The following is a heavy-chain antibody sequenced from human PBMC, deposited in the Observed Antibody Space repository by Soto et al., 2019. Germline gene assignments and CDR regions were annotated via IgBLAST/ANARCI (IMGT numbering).Heavy chain of an antibody. D-gene: IGHD5-12*01. CDR2: IYYSGNT. J-gene: IGHJ5*02. Sequence: QVQLQESGPGLVKPSQTLSLTCTVSGGSISSGDSYWNWIRQPPGKGLEWIGYIYYSGNTYYNPSLKSRITISIDRSKSQFSLKLSSVTAADTAVYYCARGSYGGYKLINWFDPWGQGTLVTVSS. CDR1: GGSISSGDSY. V-gene: IGHV4-30-4*01. CDR3: ARGSYGGYKLINWFDP.